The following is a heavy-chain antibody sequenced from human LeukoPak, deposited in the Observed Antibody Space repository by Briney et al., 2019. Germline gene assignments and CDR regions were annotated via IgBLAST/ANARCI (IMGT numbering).Heavy chain of an antibody. Sequence: ASVKVSCKASGYTFTSYGISWVRQAPGQGPEWMGWISAYNGNTNYAQKLQGRVTMTTDTSTSTAYMELRSLRSDDTAVYYCARSGSYYVHRPNAFDIWGQGTMVTVSS. CDR3: ARSGSYYVHRPNAFDI. V-gene: IGHV1-18*01. CDR2: ISAYNGNT. J-gene: IGHJ3*02. D-gene: IGHD1-26*01. CDR1: GYTFTSYG.